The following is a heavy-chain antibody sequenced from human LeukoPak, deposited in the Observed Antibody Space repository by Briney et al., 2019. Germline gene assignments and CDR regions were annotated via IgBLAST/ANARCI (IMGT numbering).Heavy chain of an antibody. CDR1: GFTFSSSG. V-gene: IGHV3-33*01. Sequence: GRSLRLSCAASGFTFSSSGMHWVRQALGKGLEWVAVIWFDGSNKYYADSVKGRFTISRDNSKNTLYLQMNSLRAEDTAVYYCARGDYYGSGSFHYYFDYWGQGTLVTVSS. J-gene: IGHJ4*02. CDR3: ARGDYYGSGSFHYYFDY. CDR2: IWFDGSNK. D-gene: IGHD3-10*01.